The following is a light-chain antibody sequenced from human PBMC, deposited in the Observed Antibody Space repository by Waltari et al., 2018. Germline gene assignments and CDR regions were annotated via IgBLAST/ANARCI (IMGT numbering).Light chain of an antibody. CDR1: QSVGRS. Sequence: EIVLTQSPGTLSLSPGERATLACRASQSVGRSLAWYQQKPGQAPRLLIYDASRRATGIPDRFSGSGSGTDFSLTIRTLEPEDFAVYYCQHYVRLPATFGQGTKVEI. J-gene: IGKJ1*01. CDR3: QHYVRLPAT. CDR2: DAS. V-gene: IGKV3-20*01.